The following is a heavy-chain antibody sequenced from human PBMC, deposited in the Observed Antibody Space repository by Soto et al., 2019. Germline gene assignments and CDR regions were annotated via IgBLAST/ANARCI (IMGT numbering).Heavy chain of an antibody. J-gene: IGHJ6*02. D-gene: IGHD3-10*01. CDR2: ISSSSSTI. V-gene: IGHV3-48*02. Sequence: GGSLSLSCAASGFTFSSYSMNWVRQAPGKGLEWVSYISSSSSTIYYADSVKGRFTISRDNAKNSLYLQMNSLRDEDTAVYYCARDLESGSFWFSYGMDVWGQGTTVTVSS. CDR1: GFTFSSYS. CDR3: ARDLESGSFWFSYGMDV.